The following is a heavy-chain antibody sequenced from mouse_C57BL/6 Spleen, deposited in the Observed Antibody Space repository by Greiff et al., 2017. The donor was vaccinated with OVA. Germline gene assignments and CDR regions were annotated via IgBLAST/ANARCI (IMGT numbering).Heavy chain of an antibody. CDR1: GYTFTDYY. CDR3: ARVNGYDGYYFDY. Sequence: EVKLMESGPELVKPGASVKISCKASGYTFTDYYMNWVKQSHGKSLEWIGDINPNNGGTSYNQKFKGKATLTVDKSSSTAYMELRSLTSEDSAVYYCARVNGYDGYYFDYWGQGTTLTVAS. CDR2: INPNNGGT. D-gene: IGHD2-2*01. V-gene: IGHV1-26*01. J-gene: IGHJ2*01.